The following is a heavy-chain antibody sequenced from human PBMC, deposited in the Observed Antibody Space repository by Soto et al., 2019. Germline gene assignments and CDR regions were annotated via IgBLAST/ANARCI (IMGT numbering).Heavy chain of an antibody. CDR3: AREGSLYVDSVSKCVDF. Sequence: GGSLRLSCAASGFTFSSYSMNWVRQAPGKSLEWVSSISTTSSYIYYADSVKGRFTVSRDNAKNSLYLQMNSLRAEDTAVYYCAREGSLYVDSVSKCVDFWGQGALVTVSS. J-gene: IGHJ4*02. CDR2: ISTTSSYI. V-gene: IGHV3-21*01. D-gene: IGHD4-17*01. CDR1: GFTFSSYS.